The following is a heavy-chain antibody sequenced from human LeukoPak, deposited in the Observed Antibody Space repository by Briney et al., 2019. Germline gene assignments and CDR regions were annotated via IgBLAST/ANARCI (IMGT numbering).Heavy chain of an antibody. D-gene: IGHD2/OR15-2a*01. CDR3: ARGVDDSATFFYSYYMDV. CDR1: GGSFSGYY. J-gene: IGHJ6*03. Sequence: PSETLSLTCAVYGGSFSGYYWSWIRQPPGRGLEWIGEISHSGSTNDNPSLKSRVTISIDTSKNKFSLRLSSVTAADTAVYYCARGVDDSATFFYSYYMDVWGKGTTVTVSS. V-gene: IGHV4-34*01. CDR2: ISHSGST.